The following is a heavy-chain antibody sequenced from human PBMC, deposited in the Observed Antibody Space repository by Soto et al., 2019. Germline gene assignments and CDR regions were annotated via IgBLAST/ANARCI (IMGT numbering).Heavy chain of an antibody. D-gene: IGHD3-3*01. Sequence: GASVKVSCKASGYTFTSYGISWVRQAPGQGLEWMGWISAYNGNTNYAQKLQGRVTMTTDTSTSTAYMELRSLRSDDTAVYYCARDHYDFWSGYHSPNWFDPWGQGTLVTVSS. J-gene: IGHJ5*02. V-gene: IGHV1-18*04. CDR2: ISAYNGNT. CDR1: GYTFTSYG. CDR3: ARDHYDFWSGYHSPNWFDP.